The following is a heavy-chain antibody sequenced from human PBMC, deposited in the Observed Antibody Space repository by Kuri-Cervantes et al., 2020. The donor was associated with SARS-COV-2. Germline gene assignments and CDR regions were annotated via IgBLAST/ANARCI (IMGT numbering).Heavy chain of an antibody. CDR2: IYYSGST. V-gene: IGHV4-59*01. D-gene: IGHD3-22*01. J-gene: IGHJ4*02. CDR1: GGSISSYY. CDR3: ARVGPRIARYDSSGYYLDFDY. Sequence: ESLKISCTVSGGSISSYYWSWIRQPPGKGLEWIGYIYYSGSTNYNPSLKSRVTISVDTSKNQFSLKLSSVTAADTAVYYCARVGPRIARYDSSGYYLDFDYWGQGTLVTVSS.